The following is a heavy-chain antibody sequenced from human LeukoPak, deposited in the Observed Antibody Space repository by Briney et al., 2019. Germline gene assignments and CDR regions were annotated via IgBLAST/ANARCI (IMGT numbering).Heavy chain of an antibody. Sequence: GGSLRLSCAASGFTFSNYAMRWVRQAPGKGLEWVSGISGSGDSTYYADSVKGRFTISRDYSKNTLYLRMNSLRAEDTAVYYCAKFSGIAVHLYYYYMDVWGKGTTVTISS. CDR3: AKFSGIAVHLYYYYMDV. CDR1: GFTFSNYA. V-gene: IGHV3-23*01. CDR2: ISGSGDST. J-gene: IGHJ6*03. D-gene: IGHD6-19*01.